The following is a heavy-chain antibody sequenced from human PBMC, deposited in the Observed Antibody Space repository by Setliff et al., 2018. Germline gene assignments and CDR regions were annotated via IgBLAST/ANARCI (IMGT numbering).Heavy chain of an antibody. V-gene: IGHV4-34*01. CDR1: GGSFSGYY. CDR2: INHSGST. D-gene: IGHD3-10*01. Sequence: SETLSLTCAVCGGSFSGYYCSWIRQPPGEGLEWIGEINHSGSTNYNPSLKSRVTISVDTSKNQFFLKLTSVTAADTAMYYCARDFPYFGGSGAFFYWGQGALVTVSS. J-gene: IGHJ4*02. CDR3: ARDFPYFGGSGAFFY.